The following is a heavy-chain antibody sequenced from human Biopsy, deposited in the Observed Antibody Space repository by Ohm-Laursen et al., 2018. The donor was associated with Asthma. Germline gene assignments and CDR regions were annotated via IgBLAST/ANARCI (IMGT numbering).Heavy chain of an antibody. Sequence: SDTLSLTCTVSGGSIISSSWCSWVRQTPGKGLEWFGEIYHSGPTNYNPSLKSRVTISADKSKNQFSLKLTSATAADTAVYYCAKIYDRLVLYGMDVWGQGTTVTVFS. J-gene: IGHJ6*02. CDR2: IYHSGPT. V-gene: IGHV4-4*02. D-gene: IGHD6-19*01. CDR3: AKIYDRLVLYGMDV. CDR1: GGSIISSSW.